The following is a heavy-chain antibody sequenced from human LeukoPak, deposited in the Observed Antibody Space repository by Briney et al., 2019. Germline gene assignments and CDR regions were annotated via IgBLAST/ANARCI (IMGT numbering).Heavy chain of an antibody. Sequence: GGSLRLSCAASGFTVSSNYMSWVRQAPGKGLEWVSVIYSGGDTYYADSVKGRFTISRDNSKNTLYLQMNTLRAKDTAVYYCARASGYSGYDPFDYWGQGTLVTVSS. CDR1: GFTVSSNY. CDR2: IYSGGDT. J-gene: IGHJ4*02. CDR3: ARASGYSGYDPFDY. D-gene: IGHD5-12*01. V-gene: IGHV3-53*01.